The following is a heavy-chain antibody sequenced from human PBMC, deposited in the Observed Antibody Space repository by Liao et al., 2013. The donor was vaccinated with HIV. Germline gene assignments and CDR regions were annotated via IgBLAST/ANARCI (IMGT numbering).Heavy chain of an antibody. CDR3: ARGGARFRAYKY. J-gene: IGHJ4*02. Sequence: QLQLQESGSGLVKPSQTLSLTCAVSGGSISTGGYCWSWIRQPPGKGLEWIGYIYHSGSTYYNPSLKSRVTISVDRSKNQFSLKLSSVTAADTAVYYCARGGARFRAYKYWGQGTLVTVSS. D-gene: IGHD3-10*01. CDR1: GGSISTGGYC. CDR2: IYHSGST. V-gene: IGHV4-30-2*01.